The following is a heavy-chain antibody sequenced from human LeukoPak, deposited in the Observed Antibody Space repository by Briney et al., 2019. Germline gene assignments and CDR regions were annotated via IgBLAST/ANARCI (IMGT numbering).Heavy chain of an antibody. D-gene: IGHD3-10*01. Sequence: ASVKVSCKASGYTFTNEAMNWVRQAPGQGLECMGWIDTNTGNPTYAQGFTGRFVFSLDTSVSTAYLQISSLKAEDTAVYYCARRSMVQHMDVWGNGTTVTVSS. CDR2: IDTNTGNP. J-gene: IGHJ6*03. CDR1: GYTFTNEA. V-gene: IGHV7-4-1*02. CDR3: ARRSMVQHMDV.